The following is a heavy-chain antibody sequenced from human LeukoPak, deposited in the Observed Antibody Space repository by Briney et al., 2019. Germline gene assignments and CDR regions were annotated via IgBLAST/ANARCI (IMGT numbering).Heavy chain of an antibody. Sequence: SVKVSCKASGGTFSSYAISWVRQAPGQGLEWMGGIIPIFGTANYAQKFQGRVTITADESTSTAYMELRSLRSDDTAVYYCARGHMVRGVIITGMDVWGQGTTVTVSS. CDR2: IIPIFGTA. D-gene: IGHD3-10*01. CDR3: ARGHMVRGVIITGMDV. V-gene: IGHV1-69*01. CDR1: GGTFSSYA. J-gene: IGHJ6*02.